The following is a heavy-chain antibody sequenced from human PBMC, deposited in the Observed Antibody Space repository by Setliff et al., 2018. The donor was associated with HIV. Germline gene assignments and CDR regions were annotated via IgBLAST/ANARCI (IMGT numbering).Heavy chain of an antibody. J-gene: IGHJ3*02. CDR2: IISIFDKA. V-gene: IGHV1-69*13. D-gene: IGHD5-18*01. CDR1: GGPFNTYA. CDR3: ARGGVRGYSYGEAFDI. Sequence: SVKVSCKSPGGPFNTYAINWVRQAPGQGLEWMGGIISIFDKANYAQKFHGRLTITADDSTRTVYMELNSLGSGDTAVYYCARGGVRGYSYGEAFDIWGQGTLVTVSS.